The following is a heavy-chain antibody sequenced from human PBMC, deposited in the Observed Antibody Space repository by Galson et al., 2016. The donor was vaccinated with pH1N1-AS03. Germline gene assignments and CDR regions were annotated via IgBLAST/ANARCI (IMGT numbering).Heavy chain of an antibody. D-gene: IGHD3-10*01. CDR3: ARTRGVLQSSGEMLSYFDF. V-gene: IGHV3-7*01. J-gene: IGHJ4*02. Sequence: SLRLSCAASGFTFGAFWMSWVRQAPGKGLEWVANIKEDGNDQHYVASVKGRFTISRDNAKKSLFLQMNSLTADDTAVYYCARTRGVLQSSGEMLSYFDFWGQGTLVTVSS. CDR1: GFTFGAFW. CDR2: IKEDGNDQ.